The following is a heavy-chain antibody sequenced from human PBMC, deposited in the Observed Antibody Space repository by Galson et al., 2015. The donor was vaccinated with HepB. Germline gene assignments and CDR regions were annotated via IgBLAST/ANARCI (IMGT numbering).Heavy chain of an antibody. D-gene: IGHD6-19*01. J-gene: IGHJ4*02. CDR3: AKVIAVAAHAY. Sequence: SLRLSCAASGFTFSSYAMSWVRQAPGKGLEWVSAIRGSGGSTYYAASVKGRFTISRDNSKNTLYLQMNSLRAEDTAVYYCAKVIAVAAHAYWGQGTLVTVSS. V-gene: IGHV3-23*01. CDR1: GFTFSSYA. CDR2: IRGSGGST.